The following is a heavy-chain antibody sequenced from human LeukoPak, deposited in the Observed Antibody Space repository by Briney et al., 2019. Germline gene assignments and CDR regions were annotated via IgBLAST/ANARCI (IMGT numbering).Heavy chain of an antibody. CDR1: GFTFSSYA. J-gene: IGHJ4*02. V-gene: IGHV3-21*01. CDR3: ARARATDFDY. Sequence: GGSLRLSCAASGFTFSSYAMNWVRQAPGKGLEWVSSISSSTSYIYYADSVKGRFTISRDNAKNSLYLQMNSLRAEDTAVYYCARARATDFDYWGQGTLVTVSS. CDR2: ISSSTSYI.